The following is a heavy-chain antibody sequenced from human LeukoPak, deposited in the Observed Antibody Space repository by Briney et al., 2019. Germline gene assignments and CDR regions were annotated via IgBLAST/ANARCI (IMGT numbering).Heavy chain of an antibody. V-gene: IGHV3-74*01. D-gene: IGHD3-10*01. CDR1: GFTFSSYW. Sequence: GGSLRLSCAASGFTFSSYWMHWVRQAPGKGLVWVSRISSDGSITGYADSVKGRFTISIDNAKNTLYLQMNSLRAEDTAVYYCARHLNYYLDYWSQGTLVTVSS. CDR2: ISSDGSIT. J-gene: IGHJ4*02. CDR3: ARHLNYYLDY.